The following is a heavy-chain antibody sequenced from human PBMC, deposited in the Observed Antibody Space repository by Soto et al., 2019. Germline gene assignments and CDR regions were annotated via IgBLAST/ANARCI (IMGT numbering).Heavy chain of an antibody. Sequence: QVQLVQSGAEVKKPGSSVKVSCKASGGTFSSYTISWVRQAPGQGLEWMGRIIPILGIANYAQKFQGRVTITADKSTSTAYMELSSLRSEDTAVYYCARCPKLVEYYYYGMDVWGQGTTVTVSS. CDR2: IIPILGIA. V-gene: IGHV1-69*02. D-gene: IGHD6-13*01. CDR1: GGTFSSYT. CDR3: ARCPKLVEYYYYGMDV. J-gene: IGHJ6*02.